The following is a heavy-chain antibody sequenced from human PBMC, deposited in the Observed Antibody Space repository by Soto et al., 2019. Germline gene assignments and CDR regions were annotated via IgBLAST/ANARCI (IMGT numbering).Heavy chain of an antibody. Sequence: QITLKESGPTLVKPTQTLTLTCTFSGFSLSTSGVGVGWIRQPPGKALEWLALIYWDDDKRYSPSLKSRLTITKDTPKPQVVLKMPNMDPVDTATYYYAHRKLWFGELWRESIWFVSWGQGTLVTVSS. J-gene: IGHJ5*01. D-gene: IGHD3-10*01. CDR2: IYWDDDK. CDR3: AHRKLWFGELWRESIWFVS. CDR1: GFSLSTSGVG. V-gene: IGHV2-5*02.